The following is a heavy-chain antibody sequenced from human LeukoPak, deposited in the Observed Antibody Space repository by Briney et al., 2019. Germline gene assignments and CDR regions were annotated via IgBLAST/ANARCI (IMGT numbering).Heavy chain of an antibody. D-gene: IGHD5-24*01. J-gene: IGHJ4*02. Sequence: GGSLRLSCAASGFTFSSYTMDWVRQAPGKGLEWVARISYAGSNNYYADSVKGRFTISRDNSKNTLYLQMNSLRAEDTAVYYCARPRDGYTPFDYWGQGTLVTVSS. CDR1: GFTFSSYT. CDR3: ARPRDGYTPFDY. CDR2: ISYAGSNN. V-gene: IGHV3-30*14.